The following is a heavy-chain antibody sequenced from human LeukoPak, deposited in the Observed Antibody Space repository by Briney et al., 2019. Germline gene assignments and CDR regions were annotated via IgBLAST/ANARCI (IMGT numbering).Heavy chain of an antibody. CDR2: ISYDGSNK. V-gene: IGHV3-30*04. Sequence: GGSLRLSCAASGFTFSSYAMHWVRQAPGKGLEWVAVISYDGSNKYYADSVKGRFTISRDNSKNTLYLQMNSLRAEDTAVYYCARDFKQQLANFGYWGQGTLVTVSS. J-gene: IGHJ4*02. CDR1: GFTFSSYA. CDR3: ARDFKQQLANFGY. D-gene: IGHD6-13*01.